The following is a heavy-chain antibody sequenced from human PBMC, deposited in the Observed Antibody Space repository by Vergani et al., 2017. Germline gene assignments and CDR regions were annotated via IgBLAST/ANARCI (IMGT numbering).Heavy chain of an antibody. V-gene: IGHV3-30*03. Sequence: QVHLVESGGGVVQPGRSLTLSCVVSGFTSSYYGMHWVRQAPGKGLEWVAVISYDGTQKYYADSVKGRFTISRDNSKSTLYLQMNSLRTEDTAVYYCATKNXGTPGCQIGYFKEWGQGTLVTVSS. CDR3: ATKNXGTPGCQIGYFKE. J-gene: IGHJ1*01. D-gene: IGHD1-1*01. CDR1: GFTSSYYG. CDR2: ISYDGTQK.